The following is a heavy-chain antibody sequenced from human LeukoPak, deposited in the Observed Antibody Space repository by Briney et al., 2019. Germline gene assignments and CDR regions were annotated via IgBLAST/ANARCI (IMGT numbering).Heavy chain of an antibody. CDR1: GDSVYSNSAA. Sequence: SQTLSLTCAISGDSVYSNSAAWNWIRQSPSRGLEWLGRTYYRSKWYTDYAVSVKSRITIDPDTSKNQFSLQLNSVIPEDTAVYYCVRGSTPMIRGVIITDWFDPWGQGTLVTVSS. J-gene: IGHJ5*02. V-gene: IGHV6-1*01. D-gene: IGHD3-10*01. CDR3: VRGSTPMIRGVIITDWFDP. CDR2: TYYRSKWYT.